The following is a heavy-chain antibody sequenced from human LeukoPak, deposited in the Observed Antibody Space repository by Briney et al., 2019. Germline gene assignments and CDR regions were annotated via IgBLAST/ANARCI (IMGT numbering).Heavy chain of an antibody. V-gene: IGHV3-23*01. D-gene: IGHD3-10*01. CDR3: AKAQYYDC. J-gene: IGHJ4*02. CDR1: GFTFSTYV. CDR2: IGTGGNA. Sequence: GGSLRLSCAASGFTFSTYVMTWVRQAPGKGLEWVSVIGTGGNAYYADSVKGRFTISRDDSKNTLFLQMNDLRAEDTAVYYCAKAQYYDCWGQGTLVTVSS.